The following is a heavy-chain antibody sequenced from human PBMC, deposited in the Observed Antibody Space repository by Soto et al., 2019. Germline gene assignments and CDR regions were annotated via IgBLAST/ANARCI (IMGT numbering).Heavy chain of an antibody. J-gene: IGHJ4*02. CDR1: GYTFTKFH. D-gene: IGHD4-17*01. V-gene: IGHV1-46*01. CDR2: IDPSGGIT. CDR3: AREIGATVTTEALDY. Sequence: GASVKVSCKASGYTFTKFHIHWVRQAPGQGLEWMGMIDPSGGITRDAQRFQGRITMTRDTSISTAYMELSRLRSDDTAVYYCAREIGATVTTEALDYWGQGTLVTVSS.